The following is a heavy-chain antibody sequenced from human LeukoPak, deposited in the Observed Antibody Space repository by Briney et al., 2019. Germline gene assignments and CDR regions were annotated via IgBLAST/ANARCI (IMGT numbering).Heavy chain of an antibody. CDR1: GYTFTSHF. J-gene: IGHJ4*02. Sequence: ASVKVSCKASGYTFTSHFMHWVRQAPGQGLEWMGGIIPIFGTANYAQKFQGRVTITADESTSTAYMELSSLRSDDTAVYYCARDGTRRGILLWFGESFDYWGQGTLVTVSS. D-gene: IGHD3-10*01. CDR2: IIPIFGTA. V-gene: IGHV1-69*13. CDR3: ARDGTRRGILLWFGESFDY.